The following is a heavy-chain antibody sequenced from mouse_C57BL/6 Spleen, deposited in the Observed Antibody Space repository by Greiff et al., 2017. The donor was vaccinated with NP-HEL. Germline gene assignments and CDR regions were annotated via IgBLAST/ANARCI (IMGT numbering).Heavy chain of an antibody. CDR1: GYTFTSYW. CDR2: IDPSDSET. D-gene: IGHD2-2*01. CDR3: AIIYYGYDGGNYYAMDY. Sequence: VQLQQPGAELVRPGSSVKLSCKASGYTFTSYWMHWVKQRPIQGLEWIGNIDPSDSETHYNQKFKDKATLTVDKSSSTAYMQLSSLTSEDSAVYYCAIIYYGYDGGNYYAMDYWGQGTSVTVSS. J-gene: IGHJ4*01. V-gene: IGHV1-52*01.